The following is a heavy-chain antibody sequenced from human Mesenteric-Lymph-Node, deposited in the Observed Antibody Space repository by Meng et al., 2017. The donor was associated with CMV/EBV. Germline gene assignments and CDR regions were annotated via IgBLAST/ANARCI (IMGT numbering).Heavy chain of an antibody. CDR2: TNHSGST. V-gene: IGHV4-34*01. Sequence: ASFSDYCWGWIRHPPGKGLEWIGETNHSGSTNYNPSLKRRVTISVDTSKNQFSLKLSSVTAADTAVYYCARGAVLRYFGSTATFDYWGQGTLVTVSS. D-gene: IGHD3-9*01. J-gene: IGHJ4*02. CDR1: ASFSDYC. CDR3: ARGAVLRYFGSTATFDY.